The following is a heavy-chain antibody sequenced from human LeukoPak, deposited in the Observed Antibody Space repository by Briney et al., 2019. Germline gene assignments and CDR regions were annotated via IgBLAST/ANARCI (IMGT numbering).Heavy chain of an antibody. CDR1: GFTFSSYY. CDR3: AKSGSGNHFDY. CDR2: IWYDGSNK. D-gene: IGHD3-10*01. J-gene: IGHJ4*02. V-gene: IGHV3-30*02. Sequence: GGSLRLSCAASGFTFSSYYMHWVRQAPGKGLEWVTFIWYDGSNKYYADSVKGRFTISRDNSKNTLYLQMNSLRPEDTAVYYCAKSGSGNHFDYWGRRTLVTVSS.